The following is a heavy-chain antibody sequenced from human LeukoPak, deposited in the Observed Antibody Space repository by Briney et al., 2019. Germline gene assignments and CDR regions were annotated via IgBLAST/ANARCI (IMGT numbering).Heavy chain of an antibody. CDR1: GGSISSGGYY. D-gene: IGHD3-9*01. Sequence: SETLSLTCTVSGGSISSGGYYWSWIRQHPGKGLEWIGYIYYSGSTYYNPSLKSRVTISVDTSKNQFSLKLSSVTAADTAVYFFSKHKTSYDILTGYYNNWFDPWGQGTLVTVSS. J-gene: IGHJ5*02. CDR2: IYYSGST. CDR3: SKHKTSYDILTGYYNNWFDP. V-gene: IGHV4-31*03.